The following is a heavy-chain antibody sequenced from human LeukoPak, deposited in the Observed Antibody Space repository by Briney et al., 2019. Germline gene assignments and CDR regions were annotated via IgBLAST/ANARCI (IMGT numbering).Heavy chain of an antibody. CDR3: ARQNDFRLDY. Sequence: GESLKISCKGSGYTFSSYWIGWVRQMPGKGLEWMGIIYPGDSDSRYSPSLQGQVTISVDTSIGTAYLQWSSLKASDTAIYYCARQNDFRLDYWGQGTLVTVSS. J-gene: IGHJ4*02. CDR2: IYPGDSDS. CDR1: GYTFSSYW. D-gene: IGHD3-3*01. V-gene: IGHV5-51*01.